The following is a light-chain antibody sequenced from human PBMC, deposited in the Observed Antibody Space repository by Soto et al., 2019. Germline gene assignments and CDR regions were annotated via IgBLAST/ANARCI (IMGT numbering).Light chain of an antibody. CDR2: GAS. Sequence: EIVLTQSPGTLSLSPGERATLSCRASQSVSSSYLAWYQQKPGQAPRLLTYGASSRATGIPDRFSGSGSGTDFTLTISRLEPEDFAVYYCQQYGSSPTFGQRTKVEIK. J-gene: IGKJ1*01. CDR3: QQYGSSPT. V-gene: IGKV3-20*01. CDR1: QSVSSSY.